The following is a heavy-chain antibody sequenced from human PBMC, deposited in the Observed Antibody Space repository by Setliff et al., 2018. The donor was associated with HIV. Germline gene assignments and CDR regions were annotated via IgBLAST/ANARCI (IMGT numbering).Heavy chain of an antibody. Sequence: SLRLSCAASGFTLSTFWMTWVRQAPGKGLEWVANIKQDGSEKDYVDSVKGRFTISRDNGNSSLFLQMNSLRAEDTAVYYCAKSQWLRFDILDVWGQGTMVTVSS. CDR1: GFTLSTFW. CDR2: IKQDGSEK. J-gene: IGHJ3*01. D-gene: IGHD5-12*01. CDR3: AKSQWLRFDILDV. V-gene: IGHV3-7*05.